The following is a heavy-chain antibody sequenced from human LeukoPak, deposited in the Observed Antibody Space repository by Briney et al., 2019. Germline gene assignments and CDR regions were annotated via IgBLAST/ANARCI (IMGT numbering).Heavy chain of an antibody. CDR2: ISSSSSTI. Sequence: GGSLRLSCVASGFTLSSYSMNWVRQAPGKGLEWVSYISSSSSTIYYADSVKGRFTISRDNAKNTLYLQMNSLRAEDTAVYYCAREAVPAPFDYWGQGTLVTVSS. D-gene: IGHD6-25*01. CDR3: AREAVPAPFDY. J-gene: IGHJ4*02. CDR1: GFTLSSYS. V-gene: IGHV3-48*04.